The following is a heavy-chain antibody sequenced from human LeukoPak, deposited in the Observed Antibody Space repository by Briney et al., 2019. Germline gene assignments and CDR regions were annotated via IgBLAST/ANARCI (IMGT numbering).Heavy chain of an antibody. V-gene: IGHV3-30*18. CDR1: GFTFSSYG. CDR3: AKDSGSSCSGY. Sequence: PGGSMRLSCAASGFTFSSYGMHWVRQAPGRGLEWVAVISYDGSNKYYADSVKGRFTISRDNSKNTLYLQMNSLRAEDTAVYYCAKDSGSSCSGYWGQGTLVTVSS. CDR2: ISYDGSNK. J-gene: IGHJ4*02. D-gene: IGHD6-13*01.